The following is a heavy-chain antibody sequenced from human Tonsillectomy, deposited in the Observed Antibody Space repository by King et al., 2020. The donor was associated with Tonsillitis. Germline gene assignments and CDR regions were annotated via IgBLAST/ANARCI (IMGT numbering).Heavy chain of an antibody. CDR2: LYWNDDK. Sequence: TLKESGPTLVKPTQTLTLTCTFSGFSLSTSGVGVGWIRQPPGKALEWLALLYWNDDKRXRXXLXSRXTXTKDTSKNQVVLTMTNRDPVDPXTYLCAXXXXXXXXXXXXWGRXPXVTVSX. V-gene: IGHV2-5*01. CDR1: GFSLSTSGVG. J-gene: IGHJ2*01. CDR3: AXXXXXXXXXXXX.